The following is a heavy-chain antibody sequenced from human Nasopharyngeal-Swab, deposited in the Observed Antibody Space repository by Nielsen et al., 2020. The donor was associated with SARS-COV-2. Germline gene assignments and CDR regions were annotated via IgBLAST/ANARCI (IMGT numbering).Heavy chain of an antibody. D-gene: IGHD3-10*01. CDR3: ARAYDLWFGEQGDFDP. CDR2: IKSKTDGGTT. Sequence: GGSLRLSCAASGFTFSNAWMSWVRQAPGKGLEWVGRIKSKTDGGTTDYAAPVKGRFTISRDDSKNTLYLQMNSLKTEDTAVYYCARAYDLWFGEQGDFDPWGQGTLVTVSS. CDR1: GFTFSNAW. J-gene: IGHJ5*02. V-gene: IGHV3-15*01.